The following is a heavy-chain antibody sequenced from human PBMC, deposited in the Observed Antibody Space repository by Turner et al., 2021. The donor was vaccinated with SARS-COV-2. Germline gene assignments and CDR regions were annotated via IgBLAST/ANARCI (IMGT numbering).Heavy chain of an antibody. Sequence: QVQLVESGGGVVKPGRSLRLSCAASGFTFISYGMHWVRQAPGKGLEWVAVIWYDGSDKYYADTVKDRFTISRDNSKNTLYLQMNNLRAEDTAVYYCARSTVTTPPDYWGQGTLVTVSS. V-gene: IGHV3-33*01. CDR2: IWYDGSDK. J-gene: IGHJ4*02. CDR3: ARSTVTTPPDY. D-gene: IGHD4-17*01. CDR1: GFTFISYG.